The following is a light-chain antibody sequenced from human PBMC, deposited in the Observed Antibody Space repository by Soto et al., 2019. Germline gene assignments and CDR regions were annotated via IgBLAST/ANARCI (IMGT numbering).Light chain of an antibody. V-gene: IGLV2-14*01. CDR1: RSDVGGYNY. Sequence: QSVLTQPASVSGSPGQSITISCTGTRSDVGGYNYVSWYQQHPGKAPKLMIYDVSNRPSGVSNRFSGSKSGNTASLTISGLQAEDEADYYCTSYTSSSTLLYVFGPGTQLTVL. J-gene: IGLJ1*01. CDR3: TSYTSSSTLLYV. CDR2: DVS.